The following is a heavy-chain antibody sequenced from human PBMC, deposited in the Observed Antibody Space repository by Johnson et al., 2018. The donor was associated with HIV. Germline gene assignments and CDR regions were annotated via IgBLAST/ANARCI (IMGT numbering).Heavy chain of an antibody. J-gene: IGHJ3*01. Sequence: VQLVESGGGLVQPGRSLRLSCAASGFTFSSYAMSWVRQAPGKGLEWVSAISGSGGSTYYADSVKGRFTISRDNSKNTLYLQMNSLRAEDTAVYYCAKSGLFVLVVYAPDVFDVWGQGTMVTVSS. CDR1: GFTFSSYA. V-gene: IGHV3-23*04. CDR2: ISGSGGST. CDR3: AKSGLFVLVVYAPDVFDV. D-gene: IGHD2-8*02.